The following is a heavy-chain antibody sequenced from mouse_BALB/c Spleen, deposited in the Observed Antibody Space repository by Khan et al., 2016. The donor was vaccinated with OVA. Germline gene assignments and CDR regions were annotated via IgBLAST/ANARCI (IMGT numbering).Heavy chain of an antibody. CDR3: ARNSYMYDFTY. CDR1: GFSLNTYG. D-gene: IGHD2-14*01. V-gene: IGHV2-2*01. Sequence: QVQLKQSGPGLVQPSQSLSITCTVSGFSLNTYGIHWIRQSQGKGLEWLGVIRSGGSTDYNGAFISRLNITKDNSKSQVFFKMNSLQADDTARYYCARNSYMYDFTYWGQGTPVTVSA. J-gene: IGHJ3*01. CDR2: IRSGGST.